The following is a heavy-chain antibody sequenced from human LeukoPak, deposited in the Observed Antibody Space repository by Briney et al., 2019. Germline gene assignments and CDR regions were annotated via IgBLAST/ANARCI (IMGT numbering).Heavy chain of an antibody. D-gene: IGHD3-10*02. CDR3: AELGITMIGGV. J-gene: IGHJ6*04. Sequence: GGSLRLSCAASGFTFSTYAMGWVRQIPGKGLEWVSAIGGSDDGTYYADSVKGRFTISRDNSRNTLYLQMNTLRAEDTAVYYCAELGITMIGGVWGKGTTVTISS. CDR1: GFTFSTYA. V-gene: IGHV3-23*01. CDR2: IGGSDDGT.